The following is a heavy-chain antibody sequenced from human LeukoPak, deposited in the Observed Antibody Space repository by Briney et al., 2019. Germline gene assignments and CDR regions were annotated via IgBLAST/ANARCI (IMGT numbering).Heavy chain of an antibody. Sequence: HPGGCLRLSCATSGFTFTNYAMNWVRQAPGKGLEWVSAVTGPGDTTYYADSVKGRFFMSREDSKTTVYLQMNSLRAEDTAIYYCAKGAEIDLWGQGTLVSVSS. CDR2: VTGPGDTT. V-gene: IGHV3-23*01. J-gene: IGHJ5*02. CDR3: AKGAEIDL. D-gene: IGHD3-16*01. CDR1: GFTFTNYA.